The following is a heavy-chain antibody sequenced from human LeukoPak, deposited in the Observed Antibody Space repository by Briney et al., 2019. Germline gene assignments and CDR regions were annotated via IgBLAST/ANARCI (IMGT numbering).Heavy chain of an antibody. CDR3: AKATSPYDYVWGTSD. V-gene: IGHV3-30*18. J-gene: IGHJ4*02. CDR1: DITFSSYG. Sequence: GKSLRLSCEASDITFSSYGMHWVRQAPGKGLEWVAVTSYNGRESYYVDSVKGRFTISRDNSKNTLYLQMNSVTTDDTAVYYCAKATSPYDYVWGTSDWGQGTLVTVSS. CDR2: TSYNGRES. D-gene: IGHD3-16*01.